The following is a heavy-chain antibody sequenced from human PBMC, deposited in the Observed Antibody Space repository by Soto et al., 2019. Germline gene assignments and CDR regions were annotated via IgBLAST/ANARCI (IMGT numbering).Heavy chain of an antibody. CDR2: IYYSGST. V-gene: IGHV4-30-4*01. J-gene: IGHJ4*02. D-gene: IGHD2-15*01. CDR3: ARVISVGGTPYFDY. CDR1: GGSISSGDYY. Sequence: QVQLQESGPGLVKPSQTLSLTCTVSGGSISSGDYYWSWIRQPPGKGLEWIGYIYYSGSTYYNPSLKSRVTISLDTSKTQFSLKLSSVGAADTAVYYCARVISVGGTPYFDYWGQGTLVTVSS.